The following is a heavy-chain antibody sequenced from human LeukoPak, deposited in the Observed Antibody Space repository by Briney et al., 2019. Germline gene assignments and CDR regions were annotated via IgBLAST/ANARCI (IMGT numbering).Heavy chain of an antibody. CDR1: GFTVSSNY. CDR3: AREGDSSGWSREGWFDP. Sequence: GGSLRLSCAASGFTVSSNYMSWVRQAPGKGLEWVSVTYSGGSTYYADSVKGRFTISRDNSKNTLYLQMNSLRAEDTAVYYCAREGDSSGWSREGWFDPWGQGTLVTVSS. J-gene: IGHJ5*02. CDR2: TYSGGST. D-gene: IGHD6-19*01. V-gene: IGHV3-66*01.